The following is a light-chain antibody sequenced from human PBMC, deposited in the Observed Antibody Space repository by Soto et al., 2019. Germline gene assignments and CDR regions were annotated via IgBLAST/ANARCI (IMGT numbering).Light chain of an antibody. V-gene: IGKV1-5*01. CDR3: QQYNSYSWT. Sequence: DIQMTQSPSTMAASVGDRLTITCRASQSISSWLAWYQQKPGKAPKLLIYDASSLESGVPSRVSGSGSGTEFTLTISRLQPDDFATYYCQQYNSYSWTFGQGTKVDIK. CDR1: QSISSW. CDR2: DAS. J-gene: IGKJ1*01.